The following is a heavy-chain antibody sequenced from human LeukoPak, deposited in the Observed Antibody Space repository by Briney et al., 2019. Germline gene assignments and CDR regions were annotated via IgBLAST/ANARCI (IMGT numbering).Heavy chain of an antibody. J-gene: IGHJ3*02. CDR1: GFTFDDYA. V-gene: IGHV3-30*18. CDR2: ISYDGSNK. Sequence: PGGSLRLSCAASGFTFDDYAMHWVRQAPGKGLEWVAVISYDGSNKFYGDSVKGRFTISRDSSKNTLYLQMSSLRAEDTAVYYCAKVFYYGSRSFYPLHSWGQGTMVTVSS. CDR3: AKVFYYGSRSFYPLHS. D-gene: IGHD3-10*01.